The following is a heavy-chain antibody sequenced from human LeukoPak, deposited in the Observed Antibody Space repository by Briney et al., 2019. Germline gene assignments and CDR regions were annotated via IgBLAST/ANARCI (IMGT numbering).Heavy chain of an antibody. Sequence: GGSLRLSLAASGFTFSSYGMHWVLQAPGKGLEWVAVIWYDGSNKYYADSVKGRFTISRDNSKNTLYLQMNSLRAEDTAVYYCALEKDDSPDYWGQGTLVTVSS. V-gene: IGHV3-33*01. CDR2: IWYDGSNK. D-gene: IGHD3-22*01. CDR3: ALEKDDSPDY. CDR1: GFTFSSYG. J-gene: IGHJ4*02.